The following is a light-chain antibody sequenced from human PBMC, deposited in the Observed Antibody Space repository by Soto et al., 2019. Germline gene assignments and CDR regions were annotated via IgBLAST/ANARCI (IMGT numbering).Light chain of an antibody. CDR1: ESINLY. J-gene: IGKJ2*01. CDR2: TAS. CDR3: QQSYIMPYT. V-gene: IGKV1-39*01. Sequence: DVPMTQSPSSLSASIGDRVTITCRASESINLYLNWYQQKAGQAPKLLIYTASSLQTGVPSRFSGSGSGTDFTLTINSLEGEDFATYYCQQSYIMPYTFGQGTQV.